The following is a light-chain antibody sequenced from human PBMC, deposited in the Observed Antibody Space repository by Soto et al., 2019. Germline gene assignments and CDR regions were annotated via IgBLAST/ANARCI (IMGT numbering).Light chain of an antibody. CDR3: QQTYTIPWT. V-gene: IGKV1-39*01. CDR1: QSFSNY. J-gene: IGKJ1*01. Sequence: DIQMTQSPSSVSASVGDRVTITCRTSQSFSNYLAWYQHRPGKAPKLLIYSATVLQSGVPSRFSGSGSGTDFTLTISRLQPEDSATYYCQQTYTIPWTFDQGTRVEIK. CDR2: SAT.